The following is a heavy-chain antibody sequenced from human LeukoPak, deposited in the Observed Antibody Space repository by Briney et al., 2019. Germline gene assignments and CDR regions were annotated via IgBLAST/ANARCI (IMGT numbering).Heavy chain of an antibody. J-gene: IGHJ4*02. CDR2: INSDGSST. V-gene: IGHV3-74*01. D-gene: IGHD5-18*01. Sequence: GGSLRLSCAASGFTLSSYWMHWVRQAPGKGLVWVSRINSDGSSTSYADSVKGRFTISRDNAKNTLYLQMNSLRAEGTAVYYCARSYSYGYASDYWGQGTLVTVSS. CDR3: ARSYSYGYASDY. CDR1: GFTLSSYW.